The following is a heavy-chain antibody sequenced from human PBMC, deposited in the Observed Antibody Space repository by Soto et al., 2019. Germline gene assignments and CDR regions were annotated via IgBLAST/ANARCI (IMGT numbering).Heavy chain of an antibody. CDR3: ARERYQVISDGMDV. CDR1: GYXFTGYY. D-gene: IGHD2-2*01. J-gene: IGHJ6*02. CDR2: INPETGGT. V-gene: IGHV1-2*02. Sequence: KVSCKASGYXFTGYYVHWVREAPGQGLEWMGWINPETGGTSYAQKFQGRVTLSRDTSINTAYLEVSRLRFDDAAVYFCARERYQVISDGMDVWGQGTTVTVSS.